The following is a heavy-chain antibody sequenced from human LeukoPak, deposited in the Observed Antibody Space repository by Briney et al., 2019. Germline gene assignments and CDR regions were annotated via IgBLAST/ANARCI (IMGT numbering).Heavy chain of an antibody. Sequence: ASVKVSCQVSGYTLTELSMHWVRQAPGKGLEWMGGFDPEDGETIYAQKFQGRVTMTEDTSTDTAYTELSSLRSEDTAVYYCATVPVPLYSGYDPYYFDYWGQGTLVTVSS. CDR2: FDPEDGET. V-gene: IGHV1-24*01. J-gene: IGHJ4*02. CDR1: GYTLTELS. CDR3: ATVPVPLYSGYDPYYFDY. D-gene: IGHD5-12*01.